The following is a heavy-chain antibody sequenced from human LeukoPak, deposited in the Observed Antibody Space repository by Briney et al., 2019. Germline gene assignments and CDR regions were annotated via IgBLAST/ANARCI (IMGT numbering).Heavy chain of an antibody. D-gene: IGHD1-26*01. CDR2: IYSDGST. CDR3: AKIAETSGTYGQGFDY. Sequence: GGSLRLSCAASGFTFSSYSMNWVRQAPGKGLEWVSLIYSDGSTYYADSVKGRFTISRDNSKNTLYLQMNSLRVEGTAVYYCAKIAETSGTYGQGFDYWGQGTLVTVSS. CDR1: GFTFSSYS. J-gene: IGHJ4*02. V-gene: IGHV3-53*01.